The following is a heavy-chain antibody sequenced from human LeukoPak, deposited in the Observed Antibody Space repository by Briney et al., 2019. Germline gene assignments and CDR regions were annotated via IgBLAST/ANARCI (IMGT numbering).Heavy chain of an antibody. CDR2: INTNTGNP. J-gene: IGHJ4*02. CDR1: GYTFTSYA. Sequence: GASVKVSCKASGYTFTSYAMSWVRQAPGQGLEWMGWINTNTGNPTYAQGFTGRFVFSLDTSVSTAYLQISSLKAEDTAVYYCARDGHLEHLWSGYPYFDYWGQGTLVTVSS. V-gene: IGHV7-4-1*02. D-gene: IGHD3-3*02. CDR3: ARDGHLEHLWSGYPYFDY.